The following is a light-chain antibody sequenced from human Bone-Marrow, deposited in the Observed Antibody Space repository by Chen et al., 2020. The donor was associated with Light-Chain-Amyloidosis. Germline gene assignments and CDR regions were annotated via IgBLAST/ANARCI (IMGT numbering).Light chain of an antibody. J-gene: IGLJ2*01. CDR2: DDS. CDR3: QVWDGSSDHVV. CDR1: NIGSKS. V-gene: IGLV3-21*03. Sequence: SYVLTQPPSVSVAPGKTARITCGGSNIGSKSVHWYQQQPGQAPVLVVYDDSDRPSGIPERFSGSNSGNTATLTISRVEARDEADYYCQVWDGSSDHVVFGGGTKLTVL.